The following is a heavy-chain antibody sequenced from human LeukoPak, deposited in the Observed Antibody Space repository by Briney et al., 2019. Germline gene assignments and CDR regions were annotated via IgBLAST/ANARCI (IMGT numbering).Heavy chain of an antibody. CDR3: ARGYSGPGAFDI. CDR1: GGSISSYY. CDR2: IYYSGST. V-gene: IGHV4-59*01. Sequence: SETLSLTCTVSGGSISSYYWSWIRQPPGKGLESIGYIYYSGSTNYNPSLKSRVTISVDTSKNQFSLKLSSVTAADTAVYYCARGYSGPGAFDIWGQGTMVTVSS. D-gene: IGHD5-12*01. J-gene: IGHJ3*02.